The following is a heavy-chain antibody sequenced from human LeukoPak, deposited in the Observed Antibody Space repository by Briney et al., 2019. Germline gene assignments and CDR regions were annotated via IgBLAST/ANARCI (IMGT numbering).Heavy chain of an antibody. V-gene: IGHV3-23*01. CDR1: GFTFSSYA. CDR3: AKDVLLFDY. CDR2: ISGSGGST. J-gene: IGHJ4*02. Sequence: GASLRLSCAASGFTFSSYAMSWVRQAPGKGLEWVPAISGSGGSTYYADSVKGRFTISRDNSKNTLYLQMNSLRAVDTAVYYCAKDVLLFDYWGQGTLVTVSS. D-gene: IGHD2-8*01.